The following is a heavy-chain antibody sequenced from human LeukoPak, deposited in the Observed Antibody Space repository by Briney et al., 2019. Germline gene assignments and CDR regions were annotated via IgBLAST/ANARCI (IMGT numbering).Heavy chain of an antibody. CDR3: TRDPRHFDS. V-gene: IGHV3-11*04. CDR2: ISGSGHDI. CDR1: GFTFSDSY. J-gene: IGHJ5*01. D-gene: IGHD6-6*01. Sequence: PGGSLRLSCAASGFTFSDSYMTWVRQAPGKGVEWVAYISGSGHDINYSDSVKGRYTISRDNAKNSLYLQMSSLRVEDTAVYYCTRDPRHFDSCGQGTLVTVSS.